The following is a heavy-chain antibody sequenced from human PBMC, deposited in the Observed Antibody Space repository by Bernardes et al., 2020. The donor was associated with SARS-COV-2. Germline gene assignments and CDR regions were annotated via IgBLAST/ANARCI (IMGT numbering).Heavy chain of an antibody. J-gene: IGHJ4*02. CDR1: GGSISDYY. Sequence: SETLSLTCTVSGGSISDYYWTWIRQSPGKELEWIGYIDDRGSTNYNPSLKSRVTLLVDTSNNQFSLRLSSVTAADTAVYYCVREQWLAHYFDYWGQGTLVIVSS. CDR2: IDDRGST. D-gene: IGHD6-19*01. V-gene: IGHV4-59*01. CDR3: VREQWLAHYFDY.